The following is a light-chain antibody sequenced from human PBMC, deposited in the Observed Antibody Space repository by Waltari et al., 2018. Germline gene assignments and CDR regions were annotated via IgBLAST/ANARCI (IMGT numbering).Light chain of an antibody. CDR3: SSYTGSMK. CDR1: SSDIGNYKV. CDR2: AGA. J-gene: IGLJ2*01. Sequence: QSALTQPASVSGSPGQSITISCSGSSSDIGNYKVVSWYQHHPGEAPKLIIYAGAKRPPVVSNRFAVSNSGSTASLTISGLQAEDEADYYCSSYTGSMKFGGGTRLTVL. V-gene: IGLV2-23*01.